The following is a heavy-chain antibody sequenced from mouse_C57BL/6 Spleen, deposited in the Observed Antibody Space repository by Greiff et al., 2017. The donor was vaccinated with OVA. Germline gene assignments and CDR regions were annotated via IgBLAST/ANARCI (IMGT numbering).Heavy chain of an antibody. CDR2: ISDGGSYT. J-gene: IGHJ2*01. CDR1: GFTFSSYA. CDR3: ARDPSRFDY. Sequence: EVQRVESGGGLVKPGGSLKLSCAASGFTFSSYAMSWVRQTPEKRLEWVATISDGGSYTYYPDNVKGRFTISRDNAKNNLYLQMSHLKSEDTAMYYCARDPSRFDYWGQGTTLTVSS. V-gene: IGHV5-4*01. D-gene: IGHD3-3*01.